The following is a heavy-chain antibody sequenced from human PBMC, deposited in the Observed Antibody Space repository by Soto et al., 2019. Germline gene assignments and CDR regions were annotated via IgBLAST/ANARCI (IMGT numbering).Heavy chain of an antibody. D-gene: IGHD3-3*01. CDR3: TSRGFYDFWSGYPTPDAFDI. CDR2: IKSKTDGGTS. V-gene: IGHV3-15*01. CDR1: GFTFSNAW. Sequence: GSLRLSCAASGFTFSNAWMSWVRQAPGKGLERVGRIKSKTDGGTSDYAAPVKGRFTISRDDSKNKLYLQMNSLKTEDTAVYYCTSRGFYDFWSGYPTPDAFDIWGQGTMVTVSS. J-gene: IGHJ3*02.